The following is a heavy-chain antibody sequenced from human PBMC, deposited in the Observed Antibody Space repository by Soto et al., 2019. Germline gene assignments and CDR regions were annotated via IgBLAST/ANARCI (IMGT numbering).Heavy chain of an antibody. V-gene: IGHV4-31*03. CDR3: ARTGYCSSTSCYTFDY. D-gene: IGHD2-2*02. Sequence: SETLSLTCTVSGGSISSGGYYWSWIRQHPGKGLEWIGYIYYSGSTYYNPSLKSRVTISVDTSKNQFSLKLSSVTAADTAVYYCARTGYCSSTSCYTFDYWGQGTLVTGSS. J-gene: IGHJ4*02. CDR1: GGSISSGGYY. CDR2: IYYSGST.